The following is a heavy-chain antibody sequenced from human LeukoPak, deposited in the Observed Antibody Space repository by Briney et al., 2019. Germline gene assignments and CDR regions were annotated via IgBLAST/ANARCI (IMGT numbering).Heavy chain of an antibody. Sequence: GGSLRLSCAASGFTFSNAWMSWVRQAPGKGLEWVGRIKSKTDGGTTDYAAPVKGRFTISRDDSKNTLYLQMNSLKTEDTAVYYCTTDLHNGYSYGYYYYYMDVWGKGTTVTVSS. CDR3: TTDLHNGYSYGYYYYYMDV. V-gene: IGHV3-15*01. J-gene: IGHJ6*03. CDR1: GFTFSNAW. D-gene: IGHD5-18*01. CDR2: IKSKTDGGTT.